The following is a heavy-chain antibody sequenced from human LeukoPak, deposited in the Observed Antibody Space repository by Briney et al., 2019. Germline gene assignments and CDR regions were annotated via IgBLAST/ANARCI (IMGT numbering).Heavy chain of an antibody. CDR1: GFTFGDYT. CDR3: TRDPPTRY. CDR2: IRNKADGGTP. D-gene: IGHD1-26*01. J-gene: IGHJ4*02. V-gene: IGHV3-49*03. Sequence: GGSLRLSCTASGFTFGDYTITWIRQAPGRGLEWVGFIRNKADGGTPEYAAPVKGRFTISRDDSKNIAYLQMNSLKTDVTAVYYCTRDPPTRYWGQGTLVSVSS.